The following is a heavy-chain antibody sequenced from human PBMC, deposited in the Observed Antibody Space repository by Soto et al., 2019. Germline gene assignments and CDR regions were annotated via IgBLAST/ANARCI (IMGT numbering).Heavy chain of an antibody. D-gene: IGHD5-18*01. CDR2: INVYNGNT. CDR1: GYTFTHYG. Sequence: QVQLVQSGAEVKKPGASVKVSCKASGYTFTHYGISWVRQAPGQGLEWMGWINVYNGNTDYAQSLQGRVTVTTDTSTSTAYMALRSLRSDDTAVYYCASAIAGGYGHTALDYWGQGTLVTVSS. CDR3: ASAIAGGYGHTALDY. J-gene: IGHJ4*02. V-gene: IGHV1-18*01.